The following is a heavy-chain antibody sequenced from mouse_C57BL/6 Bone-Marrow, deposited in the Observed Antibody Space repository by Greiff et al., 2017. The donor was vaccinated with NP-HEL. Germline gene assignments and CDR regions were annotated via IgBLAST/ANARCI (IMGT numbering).Heavy chain of an antibody. J-gene: IGHJ1*03. Sequence: EVQLHQSGAELVRPGASVKLSCTASGFNIKDDYMHWVKQRPEQGLEWIGWIDPENGDTEYASKFQGKATITADTSSNTAYLQLSSLTSEDTAVYYCTLYYYGIYWYFDVWGTGTTVTVSS. CDR3: TLYYYGIYWYFDV. CDR2: IDPENGDT. D-gene: IGHD1-1*01. V-gene: IGHV14-4*01. CDR1: GFNIKDDY.